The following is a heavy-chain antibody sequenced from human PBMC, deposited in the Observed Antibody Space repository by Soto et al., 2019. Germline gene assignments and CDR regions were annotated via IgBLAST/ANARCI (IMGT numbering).Heavy chain of an antibody. CDR3: ARGGVLYYSYGMDV. Sequence: PSETLSLTCTVSGGSISSGGYYWSRIRQHPGKGLEWIGYIYYSGSTYYNPSLKSRVTISVDTSKNQFSLKLSSVTAADTAVYYCARGGVLYYSYGMDVWGQGTTVTVSS. CDR1: GGSISSGGYY. V-gene: IGHV4-31*03. J-gene: IGHJ6*02. D-gene: IGHD3-16*01. CDR2: IYYSGST.